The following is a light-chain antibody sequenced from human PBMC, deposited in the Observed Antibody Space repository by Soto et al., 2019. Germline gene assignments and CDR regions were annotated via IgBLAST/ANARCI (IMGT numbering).Light chain of an antibody. V-gene: IGKV3-20*01. CDR2: DAS. CDR3: QQYGSSPIT. CDR1: ESVRGY. J-gene: IGKJ5*01. Sequence: EIVLTQSPATLSLSPGERATLSCRASESVRGYLAWYQQKPGQAPRLLIHDASNRATGIPVRFSGSGSGTDFTLTISRLEPEDFAVYYCQQYGSSPITFGQGTRLEI.